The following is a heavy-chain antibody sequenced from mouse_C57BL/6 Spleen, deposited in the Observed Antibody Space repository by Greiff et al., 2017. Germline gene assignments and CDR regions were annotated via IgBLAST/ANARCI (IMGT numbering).Heavy chain of an antibody. J-gene: IGHJ4*01. CDR3: ARSPYYDAMDY. V-gene: IGHV7-3*01. CDR2: IRNKANGYTT. Sequence: EVQGVESGGGLVQPEGSLSLSCAASGFTFTDYYMSWVRQPPGKALEWLGFIRNKANGYTTEYSASVKGRCTISRDNSQSILYLQMNALRAEDSATYYCARSPYYDAMDYWGQGTSVTVSS. CDR1: GFTFTDYY.